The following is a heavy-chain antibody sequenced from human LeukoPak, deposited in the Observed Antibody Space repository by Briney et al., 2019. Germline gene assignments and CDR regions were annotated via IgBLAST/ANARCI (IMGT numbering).Heavy chain of an antibody. CDR2: INPNSGGT. D-gene: IGHD6-13*01. CDR1: GYTFTGYH. Sequence: GASVKVSCKASGYTFTGYHIHWVRQAPGQGLEWMGWINPNSGGTNYAQKFQGRVTMTRDTFISTAYMELSRLRSDDTAVYYCARAVDGIAAAGHWFDRWGQGTLVTVSS. CDR3: ARAVDGIAAAGHWFDR. V-gene: IGHV1-2*02. J-gene: IGHJ5*02.